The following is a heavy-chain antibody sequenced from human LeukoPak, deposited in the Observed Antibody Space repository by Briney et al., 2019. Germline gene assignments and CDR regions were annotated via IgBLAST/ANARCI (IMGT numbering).Heavy chain of an antibody. CDR3: ARERVAVAGRTIDY. CDR2: IYYSGST. D-gene: IGHD6-19*01. V-gene: IGHV4-30-4*02. Sequence: SETLSLTCTVSGGSISSGDYYWSWIRQPPGKGLEWIGYIYYSGSTYYNPSLKSRVTISVDTSKNQFSLKLSSVTAADTAVYYCARERVAVAGRTIDYWGQGTLVTVSS. J-gene: IGHJ4*02. CDR1: GGSISSGDYY.